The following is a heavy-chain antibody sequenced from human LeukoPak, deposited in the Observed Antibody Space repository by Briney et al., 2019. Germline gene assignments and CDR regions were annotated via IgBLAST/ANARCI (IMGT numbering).Heavy chain of an antibody. Sequence: GESLKIPCKASGNNFATLGIGWVRHMPAKGLEWMGIIYPDDSDTRYSQSFEGQVNISADKYITAAYLQWSSLKASDTAMYYCATLYHYLGDYWGQGRLVTVSS. D-gene: IGHD2/OR15-2a*01. J-gene: IGHJ4*02. CDR1: GNNFATLG. V-gene: IGHV5-51*01. CDR2: IYPDDSDT. CDR3: ATLYHYLGDY.